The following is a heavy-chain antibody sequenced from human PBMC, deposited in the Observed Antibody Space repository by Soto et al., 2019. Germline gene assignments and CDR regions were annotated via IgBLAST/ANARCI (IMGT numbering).Heavy chain of an antibody. CDR1: GYTFTSYG. V-gene: IGHV1-18*01. CDR3: AGHEYSSSQGWFDP. J-gene: IGHJ5*02. CDR2: ISAYNGNT. D-gene: IGHD6-6*01. Sequence: QVQLVQSGAEVKKPGASVKVSCKASGYTFTSYGISCVRQAPGQGLEWRGWISAYNGNTNYAQELQGRVTTTTVTSTSTACMELRSLRSDATAVYYCAGHEYSSSQGWFDPWCQGTLVTVSS.